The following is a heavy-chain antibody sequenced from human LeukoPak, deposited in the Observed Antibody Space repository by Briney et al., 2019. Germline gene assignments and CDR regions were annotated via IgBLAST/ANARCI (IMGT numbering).Heavy chain of an antibody. J-gene: IGHJ3*02. CDR1: GYSFTSYW. CDR3: ARQGYSYGYSGAFDI. D-gene: IGHD5-18*01. V-gene: IGHV5-51*01. Sequence: GESLKISCKGSGYSFTSYWIGWVRQMPGKGLEWMGIIYPGDSDTRYSPSFQGQVTISADKSISTAYLQRSSLKASDTAMYYCARQGYSYGYSGAFDIWGQGTMVTVSS. CDR2: IYPGDSDT.